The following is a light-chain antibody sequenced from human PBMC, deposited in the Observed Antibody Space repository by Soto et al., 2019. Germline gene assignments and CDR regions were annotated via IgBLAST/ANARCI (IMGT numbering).Light chain of an antibody. V-gene: IGLV6-57*04. Sequence: NFMLTQPHSVSESPGKTVTISCTRSSGSIASDYVHWYQQRPVSAPTTLIYDNNLRPSGVPDRFSGSIDSSSNSASLTISGLKTEDEADYYCQSYDDPKIFGGGTKLTVL. J-gene: IGLJ2*01. CDR1: SGSIASDY. CDR3: QSYDDPKI. CDR2: DNN.